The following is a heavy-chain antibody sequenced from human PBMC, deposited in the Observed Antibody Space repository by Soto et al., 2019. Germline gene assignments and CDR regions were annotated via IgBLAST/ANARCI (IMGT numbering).Heavy chain of an antibody. CDR3: ARGRRYDSSGYYHDAFDI. CDR1: GFTFSSYS. J-gene: IGHJ3*02. CDR2: ISSSSSYI. Sequence: PGGSLRLSCAASGFTFSSYSMNWVRQAPGKGLEWVSSISSSSSYIYYADSVKGRFTISRDNAKNSLYLQMNSLRAEDTAVYYCARGRRYDSSGYYHDAFDIWGQGTMVTV. D-gene: IGHD3-22*01. V-gene: IGHV3-21*01.